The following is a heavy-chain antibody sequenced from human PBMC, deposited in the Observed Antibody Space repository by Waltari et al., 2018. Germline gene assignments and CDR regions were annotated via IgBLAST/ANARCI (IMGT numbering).Heavy chain of an antibody. CDR2: IYTSGST. J-gene: IGHJ6*04. Sequence: QVQLQESGPGLVKPSQTLSLTCTVSGGSISSGSYYWSWIRQPAGKGLEWIGRIYTSGSTNYNPSLKSRVTISVDTSKNQFSLKLSSVTAADTAVYYCARVRRRDGSVWGKGTTVTVSS. CDR1: GGSISSGSYY. CDR3: ARVRRRDGSV. V-gene: IGHV4-61*02.